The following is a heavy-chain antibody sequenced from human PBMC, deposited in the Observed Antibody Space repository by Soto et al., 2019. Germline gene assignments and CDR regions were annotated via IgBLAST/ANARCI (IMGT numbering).Heavy chain of an antibody. V-gene: IGHV3-23*01. J-gene: IGHJ5*02. Sequence: WGSLRLSCAASGFTFSSYAMSWVRQAPGKGLEWVSAISGSGGSTYYADSVKGRFTISRDNSKNTLYLQMNSLRAEDTAVYYCAKDQTMVRGVTRFDPWGQGTLVTVS. CDR1: GFTFSSYA. D-gene: IGHD3-10*01. CDR3: AKDQTMVRGVTRFDP. CDR2: ISGSGGST.